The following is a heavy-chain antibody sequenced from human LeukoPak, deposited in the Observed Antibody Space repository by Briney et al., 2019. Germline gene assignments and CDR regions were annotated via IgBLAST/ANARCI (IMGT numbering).Heavy chain of an antibody. J-gene: IGHJ4*02. D-gene: IGHD6-6*01. V-gene: IGHV3-49*03. Sequence: GGSLRLSCTANGFPFGDYAVSWLRQAPGKGLEWVGFIRSKEYGGTTEYAAPVKGKFTISRDYSKTIAYLQMNSLKAEDTAVYFCTRNLADRPGFDAWGQGTLVTVSS. CDR1: GFPFGDYA. CDR3: TRNLADRPGFDA. CDR2: IRSKEYGGTT.